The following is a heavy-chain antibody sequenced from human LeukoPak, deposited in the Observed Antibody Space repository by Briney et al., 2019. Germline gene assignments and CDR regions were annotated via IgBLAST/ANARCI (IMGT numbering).Heavy chain of an antibody. D-gene: IGHD4-17*01. J-gene: IGHJ5*02. V-gene: IGHV4-30-4*01. Sequence: PSETLSLTCTVSGGSISSGDYYWVWLRQPPGKGREWFGYIYYSGSTYYNPSLKSRVTISVDTSKNQFSLTMSPVTAADTAVYYCARDFGDYPDLFDPGGQGTLVTVSS. CDR1: GGSISSGDYY. CDR2: IYYSGST. CDR3: ARDFGDYPDLFDP.